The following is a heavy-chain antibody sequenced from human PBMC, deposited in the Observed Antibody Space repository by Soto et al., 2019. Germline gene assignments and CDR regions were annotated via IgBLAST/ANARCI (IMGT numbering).Heavy chain of an antibody. V-gene: IGHV4-59*01. CDR1: GDSMRSFY. CDR3: TRVGGYYGDYPDFDY. CDR2: IYYSGST. D-gene: IGHD4-17*01. Sequence: SETLSLTCTVYGDSMRSFYWSWIRQPPGKGLEWIGNIYYSGSTNYNPSRKSRVTMSVDMSRNQVSLKLSSVTAADTAVYYCTRVGGYYGDYPDFDYWGQGALVTVSS. J-gene: IGHJ4*02.